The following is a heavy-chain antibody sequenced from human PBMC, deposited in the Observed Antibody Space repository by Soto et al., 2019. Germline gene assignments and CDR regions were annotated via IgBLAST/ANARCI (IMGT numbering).Heavy chain of an antibody. CDR3: ARGSWDDVSGNNYMDV. D-gene: IGHD1-1*01. Sequence: QVQLQLSGPGLVTPSQTLSLTCAISGASVSSNSAGWNWIRQTPSRGLEWLGRTYYRSKWYFNYAVSVESRITINPDTSKNQFSLQLSSVTTDDTAVYYCARGSWDDVSGNNYMDVRGKGTTVTVS. CDR1: GASVSSNSAG. J-gene: IGHJ6*03. CDR2: TYYRSKWYF. V-gene: IGHV6-1*01.